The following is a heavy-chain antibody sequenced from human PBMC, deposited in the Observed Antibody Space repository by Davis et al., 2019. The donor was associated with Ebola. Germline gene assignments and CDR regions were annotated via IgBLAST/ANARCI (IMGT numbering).Heavy chain of an antibody. Sequence: MPSETLSLTCTVSGASMTNYYWTWIRRSPGGGLEWIGYIFSDGRTNYNASLKSRIAISLDRSKNQFSLRLSSVTATDTAVYYCAREPGYSGLDVWGQGTTVTVSS. V-gene: IGHV4-59*01. CDR2: IFSDGRT. J-gene: IGHJ6*02. CDR1: GASMTNYY. CDR3: AREPGYSGLDV.